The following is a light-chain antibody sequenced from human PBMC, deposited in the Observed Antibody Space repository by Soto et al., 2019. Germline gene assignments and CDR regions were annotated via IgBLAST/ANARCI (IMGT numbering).Light chain of an antibody. J-gene: IGKJ1*01. V-gene: IGKV3-20*01. CDR2: GAS. Sequence: TQSPSALSRSPRGRTAVSCGASQSISRYLARYQQKPGQGPRLLIYGASSRATGTPDRFSGSGSGTDFTLTISRLEPEDFALYYCPQYGSSPPPFGQGTTVAIK. CDR3: PQYGSSPPP. CDR1: QSISRY.